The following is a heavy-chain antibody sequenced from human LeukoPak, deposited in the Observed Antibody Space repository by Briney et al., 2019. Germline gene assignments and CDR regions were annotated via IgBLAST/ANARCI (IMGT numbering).Heavy chain of an antibody. V-gene: IGHV3-53*01. D-gene: IGHD4-17*01. CDR1: GFTVSINS. CDR2: IYSGGNT. J-gene: IGHJ4*02. CDR3: ARRAGEYSHPYDY. Sequence: GGSLRLSCTVSGFTVSINSMSWVRQAPGKGLEWVSFIYSGGNTHYSDSVKGRFTVSRDNSKNTLYLQMNSLRAEDTAVYYCARRAGEYSHPYDYWGQGTLVTVSS.